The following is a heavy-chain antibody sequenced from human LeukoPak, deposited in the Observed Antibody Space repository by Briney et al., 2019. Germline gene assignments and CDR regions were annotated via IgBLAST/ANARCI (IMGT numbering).Heavy chain of an antibody. D-gene: IGHD3-22*01. CDR2: IYYNGDT. V-gene: IGHV4-59*08. CDR3: ARRGYYDKSGYNFFDH. J-gene: IGHJ4*02. Sequence: PSETLSLTCTVSGGSISSYYRSWIRQPPGKGLEWIGYIYYNGDTNYNPPLKSRVTISVDTSNNQFSLKLFSVTAEDTAVYYCARRGYYDKSGYNFFDHWGQGILVTVSS. CDR1: GGSISSYY.